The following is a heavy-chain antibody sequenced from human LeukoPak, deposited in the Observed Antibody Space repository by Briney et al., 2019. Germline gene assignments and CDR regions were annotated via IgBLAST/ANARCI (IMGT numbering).Heavy chain of an antibody. Sequence: GASVKVSCKASGGTFSSYAISWVRQAPGQGLEWMEGIIPIFGTANYAQKFQGRVTITADESTSTAYMELSSLRSEDTAVYYCARLGYYGSGSYSYYFDYWGQGTLVTVSS. D-gene: IGHD3-10*01. CDR3: ARLGYYGSGSYSYYFDY. V-gene: IGHV1-69*13. J-gene: IGHJ4*02. CDR1: GGTFSSYA. CDR2: IIPIFGTA.